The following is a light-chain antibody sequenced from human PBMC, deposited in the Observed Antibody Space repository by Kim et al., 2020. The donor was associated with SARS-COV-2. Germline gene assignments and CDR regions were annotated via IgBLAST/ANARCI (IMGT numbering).Light chain of an antibody. Sequence: SPGERATLSCRASQSVSSNLAWYQQKPGQAPRLLIYGASTRATGIPARFSGSGSGTEFTLTISSLQSEDFAVYYCQQYNNWPPWTFGQGTKVEIK. J-gene: IGKJ1*01. CDR1: QSVSSN. CDR3: QQYNNWPPWT. CDR2: GAS. V-gene: IGKV3-15*01.